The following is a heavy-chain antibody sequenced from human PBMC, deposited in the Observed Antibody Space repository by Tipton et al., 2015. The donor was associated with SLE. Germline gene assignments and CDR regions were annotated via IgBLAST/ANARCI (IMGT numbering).Heavy chain of an antibody. V-gene: IGHV4-34*01. CDR1: GGSFSGYY. Sequence: TLSLTCAVYGGSFSGYYWSWIRQPPGKGLEWIGEINHSVSTNYNPSLKSRVTISVDTSKNQFSLKLSSVTAADTAVYYCARGRGSSSSGHYWGQGTLVTVSS. CDR2: INHSVST. CDR3: ARGRGSSSSGHY. J-gene: IGHJ4*02. D-gene: IGHD6-6*01.